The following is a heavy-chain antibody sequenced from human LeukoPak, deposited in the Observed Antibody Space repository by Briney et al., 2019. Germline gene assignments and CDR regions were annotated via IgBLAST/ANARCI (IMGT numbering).Heavy chain of an antibody. D-gene: IGHD2-21*01. CDR2: ISGSGGST. CDR3: AKFLPTHIVVANYYFDY. J-gene: IGHJ4*02. Sequence: GGSLRLSCADSGFTFSSYAMSWVRQAPGKGLEWVSAISGSGGSTYYADSVKGRFTISRDNSKNTLCLQMNSLRAEDTAVYYCAKFLPTHIVVANYYFDYWGQGTLVTVSS. V-gene: IGHV3-23*01. CDR1: GFTFSSYA.